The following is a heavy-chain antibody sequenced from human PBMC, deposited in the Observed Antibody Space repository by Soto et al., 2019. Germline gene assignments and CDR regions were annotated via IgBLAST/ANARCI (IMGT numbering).Heavy chain of an antibody. J-gene: IGHJ5*02. CDR1: GYTFTSYD. CDR2: MNPNRGNT. D-gene: IGHD3-3*01. V-gene: IGHV1-8*01. Sequence: ASVKVSCKASGYTFTSYDINGVRQPTAQGREGVGWMNPNRGNTGDAQKFQGRVTMTRNTSISTAYMELSSLRSDDTAVYYCARGLEPYYDYWSGYLPNWFDPWGQGTLVTVSS. CDR3: ARGLEPYYDYWSGYLPNWFDP.